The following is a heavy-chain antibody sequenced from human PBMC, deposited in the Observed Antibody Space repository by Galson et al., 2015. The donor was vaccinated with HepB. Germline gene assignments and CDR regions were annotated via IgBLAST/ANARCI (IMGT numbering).Heavy chain of an antibody. CDR1: GFSFSNAW. D-gene: IGHD1-26*01. CDR2: IKTKTDGGTT. CDR3: TTAVLVGVTDY. J-gene: IGHJ4*02. Sequence: SLRLSCAASGFSFSNAWMSWVRQAPGKGLEWVGRIKTKTDGGTTDYAAPVKGRFTISRDDSKNTLYLQMNSLKTEDTAVYYCTTAVLVGVTDYWGQGTLVTVSS. V-gene: IGHV3-15*01.